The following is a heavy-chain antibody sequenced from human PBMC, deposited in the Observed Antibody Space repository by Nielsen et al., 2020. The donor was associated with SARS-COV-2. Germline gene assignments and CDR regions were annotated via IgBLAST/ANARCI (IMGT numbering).Heavy chain of an antibody. D-gene: IGHD3-22*01. J-gene: IGHJ5*02. Sequence: GGSLRLSCEGSGFSFNSYEMNWVRQAPGKGLEWVSYISTSGSTIYYSDSVKGRFTISRDNSKSMLYLHINTLSPEDTAVYYCGKAVWDSIGYYVDPWGQGTLVTVSS. CDR3: GKAVWDSIGYYVDP. V-gene: IGHV3-48*03. CDR1: GFSFNSYE. CDR2: ISTSGSTI.